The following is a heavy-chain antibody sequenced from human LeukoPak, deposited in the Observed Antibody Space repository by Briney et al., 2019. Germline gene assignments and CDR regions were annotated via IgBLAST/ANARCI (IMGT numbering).Heavy chain of an antibody. Sequence: SETLSLTCTVSGGSVSSYYWSWIRQPPGKGLEWIGYIYYSGSTNYNSSLKSRVTISLDTSKNQFSLKLSSVTAADTAVYYCASEQLEPYRVFVNWGQGTLVTVSS. CDR1: GGSVSSYY. CDR2: IYYSGST. D-gene: IGHD6-13*01. V-gene: IGHV4-59*02. J-gene: IGHJ4*02. CDR3: ASEQLEPYRVFVN.